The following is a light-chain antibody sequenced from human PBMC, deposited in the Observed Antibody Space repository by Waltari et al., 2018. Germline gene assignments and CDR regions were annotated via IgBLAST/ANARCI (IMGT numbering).Light chain of an antibody. CDR3: QQYGTSPQT. CDR1: QSVSSSY. J-gene: IGKJ2*01. Sequence: EIVLTQSPDTLSLSPGERATLSCRASQSVSSSYLAWFQQKPGQAPRLLIYGASSRAAGSPDMFSDSGSGTDFTLTISRLEPEDFAVYYCQQYGTSPQTFGQGTKLEIK. V-gene: IGKV3-20*01. CDR2: GAS.